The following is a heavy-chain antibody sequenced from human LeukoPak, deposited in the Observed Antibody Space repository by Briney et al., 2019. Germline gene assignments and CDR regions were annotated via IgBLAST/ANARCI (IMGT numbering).Heavy chain of an antibody. V-gene: IGHV1-2*02. J-gene: IGHJ3*02. CDR2: INPNSGGT. Sequence: ASVKVSCKASGYTFTGYYMHWVRQAPGRGLEWMGWINPNSGGTNYAQKFQGRVTMTRDTSISTAYMELSRLRSDDTAVYYCAQYCSSTSCYRQGAFDIWGQGTMVTVSS. CDR3: AQYCSSTSCYRQGAFDI. CDR1: GYTFTGYY. D-gene: IGHD2-2*01.